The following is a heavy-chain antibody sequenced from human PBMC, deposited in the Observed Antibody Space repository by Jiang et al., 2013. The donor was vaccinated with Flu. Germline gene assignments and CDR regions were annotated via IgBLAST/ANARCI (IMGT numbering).Heavy chain of an antibody. CDR2: TSYDGNEK. CDR3: AKEGYSSARSGSYFDY. Sequence: WVRQAPGQGGWDWVAITSYDGNEKYYADSVKGRFTVSRDNSKNTLFLQMNSLRPEDTAVYYCAKEGYSSARSGSYFDYWGQGVLITVSS. J-gene: IGHJ4*02. V-gene: IGHV3-30*18. D-gene: IGHD6-25*01.